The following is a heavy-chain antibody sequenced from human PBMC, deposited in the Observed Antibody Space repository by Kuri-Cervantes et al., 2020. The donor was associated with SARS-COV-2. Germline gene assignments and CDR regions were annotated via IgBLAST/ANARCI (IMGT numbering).Heavy chain of an antibody. J-gene: IGHJ4*02. CDR1: GYTFTGYY. D-gene: IGHD3-10*01. CDR2: IDPNSGGT. V-gene: IGHV1-2*02. CDR3: ARDWAYVDPGYFDY. Sequence: ASVKVSCKASGYTFTGYYMHWVRQTPGQGLEWMGWIDPNSGGTNYAQKFQGRVTMTRDTSISTAYMELSRLRSDDTAVYYCARDWAYVDPGYFDYWGQGTRVTVSS.